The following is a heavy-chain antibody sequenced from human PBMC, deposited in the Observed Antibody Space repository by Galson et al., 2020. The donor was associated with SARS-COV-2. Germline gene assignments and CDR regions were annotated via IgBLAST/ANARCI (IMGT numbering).Heavy chain of an antibody. CDR1: GDSVSSNSAA. CDR2: TYYRSKWYN. CDR3: ARDQEFVAARPGWFDP. V-gene: IGHV6-1*01. J-gene: IGHJ5*02. Sequence: SQTLSLTCAISGDSVSSNSAAWNWIRQSPSRGLEWLGRTYYRSKWYNDYAVSVKSRITINPDTSKNQFSLQLNSVTPEDTAVYYCARDQEFVAARPGWFDPWGQGTLVTVSS. D-gene: IGHD6-6*01.